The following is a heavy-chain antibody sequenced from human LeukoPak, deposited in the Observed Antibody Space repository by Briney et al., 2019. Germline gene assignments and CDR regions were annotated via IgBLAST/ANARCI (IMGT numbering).Heavy chain of an antibody. CDR2: IYYSGST. J-gene: IGHJ5*02. CDR1: GGSISNYY. V-gene: IGHV4-59*01. CDR3: ARGGSSCWFDP. D-gene: IGHD6-13*01. Sequence: SETLSLTCTVSGGSISNYYWSWIRQPPGKGLEWIGYIYYSGSTNYNPSLKSRVTISVDTSKNQFSLKLSSVTAADTAVYYCARGGSSCWFDPWGQGTLVTVSS.